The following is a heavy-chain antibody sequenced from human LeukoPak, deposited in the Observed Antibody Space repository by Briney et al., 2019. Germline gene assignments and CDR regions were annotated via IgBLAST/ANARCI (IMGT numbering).Heavy chain of an antibody. CDR3: ARQQWGRNFDY. CDR2: IYTSGTT. V-gene: IGHV4-4*07. J-gene: IGHJ4*02. CDR1: GGSISSYY. D-gene: IGHD6-19*01. Sequence: ASETLSLTCTVSGGSISSYYWSWIRQPAGKGLEWIGRIYTSGTTDYKPSLKSRVTMSVDTSKNQFSLKLSSVTAADTAVYYCARQQWGRNFDYWGQGTLVTVSS.